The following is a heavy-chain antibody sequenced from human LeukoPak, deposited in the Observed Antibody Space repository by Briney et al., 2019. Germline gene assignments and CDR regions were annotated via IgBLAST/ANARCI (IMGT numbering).Heavy chain of an antibody. CDR3: ASALPFQLVH. J-gene: IGHJ4*02. CDR2: IYYSGST. D-gene: IGHD6-13*01. CDR1: GGSISSYY. V-gene: IGHV4-59*12. Sequence: SETLSLTCTVSGGSISSYYWSWIRQPPGKGLEWIGYIYYSGSTNYNPSLKSRVTISVDTSKNQFSLKLSSLTAADTAVYYCASALPFQLVHWGQGTLVTVSS.